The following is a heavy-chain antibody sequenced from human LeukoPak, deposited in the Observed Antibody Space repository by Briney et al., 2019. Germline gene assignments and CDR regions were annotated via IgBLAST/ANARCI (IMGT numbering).Heavy chain of an antibody. CDR2: ISYDGSNK. CDR3: AKDHVYDSSGYLDY. V-gene: IGHV3-30*18. CDR1: GFTFSSYG. J-gene: IGHJ4*02. Sequence: QPGGSLRLSCAASGFTFSSYGMHWVRQAPGKGLEWVAVISYDGSNKYYADSVKGRFTISRDNSKNTLYLQMNSLRAEDTAVYYCAKDHVYDSSGYLDYWGQGTLVTGSS. D-gene: IGHD3-22*01.